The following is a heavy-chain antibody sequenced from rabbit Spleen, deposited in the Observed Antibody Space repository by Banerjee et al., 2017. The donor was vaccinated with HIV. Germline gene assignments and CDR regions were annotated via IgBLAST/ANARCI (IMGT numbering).Heavy chain of an antibody. D-gene: IGHD4-1*01. CDR1: GFDLSSYYY. J-gene: IGHJ6*01. CDR3: ARDGAGGWDL. V-gene: IGHV1S45*01. CDR2: IYNGDGST. Sequence: QEQLEESGGDLVKPEGSLTLTCTASGFDLSSYYYMCWVRQAPGKGLEWIGCIYNGDGSTYYASWVNGRFTISKTSSTVDLKMTSLTAADTATYFCARDGAGGWDLWGPGTLVTVS.